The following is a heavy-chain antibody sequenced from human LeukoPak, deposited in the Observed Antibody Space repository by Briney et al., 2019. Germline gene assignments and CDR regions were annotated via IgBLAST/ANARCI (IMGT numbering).Heavy chain of an antibody. CDR1: GFIFDDYA. CDR3: AKEGSPLNYVFLGEYYYYMDV. CDR2: ISWDGGST. J-gene: IGHJ6*03. D-gene: IGHD3-16*01. Sequence: GGSLRLSCAASGFIFDDYAMHWVRQAPGKGLEWVSLISWDGGSTYYADSVKGRFTISRDNSKNSLCLQMNSLRVEDTALYYCAKEGSPLNYVFLGEYYYYMDVWGKGTTVTVSS. V-gene: IGHV3-43D*03.